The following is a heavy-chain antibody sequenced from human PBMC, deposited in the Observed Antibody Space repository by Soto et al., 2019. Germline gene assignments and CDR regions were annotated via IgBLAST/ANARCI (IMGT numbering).Heavy chain of an antibody. CDR3: ARSRITGSGWYGNSWFDP. Sequence: PSETLSLTCTVSGGSISSSSYYWGWIRQPPGKGLEWIGSIYYSGSTYYNPSLKSRVTISVDTSKNQFSLKLSSVTAADTALYYCARSRITGSGWYGNSWFDPWGQGTLVTVSS. CDR2: IYYSGST. D-gene: IGHD6-19*01. CDR1: GGSISSSSYY. V-gene: IGHV4-39*01. J-gene: IGHJ5*02.